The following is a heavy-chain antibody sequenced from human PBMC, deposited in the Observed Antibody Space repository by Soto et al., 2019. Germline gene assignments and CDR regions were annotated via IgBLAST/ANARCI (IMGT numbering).Heavy chain of an antibody. CDR1: GGSISHNY. V-gene: IGHV4-4*07. D-gene: IGHD1-1*01. CDR3: ARSLPGTTGNGLDV. CDR2: IYASGST. J-gene: IGHJ6*02. Sequence: SETLSLTCSVSGGSISHNYWIWIRQPAGKGLEWIGRIYASGSTNYNPSLKSRVTMSVDTSKNQVSLKVTSVTAAGTAVYYCARSLPGTTGNGLDVWGQGTTVTVSS.